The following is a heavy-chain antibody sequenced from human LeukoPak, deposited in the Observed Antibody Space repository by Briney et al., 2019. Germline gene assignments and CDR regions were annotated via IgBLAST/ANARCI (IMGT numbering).Heavy chain of an antibody. D-gene: IGHD4-17*01. Sequence: ASVKVSCKASGYTFTSDGISWVRQAPGQGPECMGWINPYNGNTNYALKVQGRVTMTTDTSTSTAYLELRSLRSDDTAIYYCAREIYGRFDYWGQGTLVTVSS. CDR3: AREIYGRFDY. J-gene: IGHJ4*02. CDR2: INPYNGNT. V-gene: IGHV1-18*01. CDR1: GYTFTSDG.